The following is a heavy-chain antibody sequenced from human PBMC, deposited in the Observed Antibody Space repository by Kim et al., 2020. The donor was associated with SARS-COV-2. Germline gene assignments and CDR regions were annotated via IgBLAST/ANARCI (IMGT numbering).Heavy chain of an antibody. Sequence: SVKVSCKASGGTFSSYAISWVRQAPGQGLEWMGGIIPIFGTANYAQKFQGRVTLTADESTSTAYMELSSLRAEDTAVYYCARGGVVVVAAIYYYYGMDVWGQGATVTVS. J-gene: IGHJ6*02. CDR3: ARGGVVVVAAIYYYYGMDV. CDR2: IIPIFGTA. D-gene: IGHD2-15*01. CDR1: GGTFSSYA. V-gene: IGHV1-69*13.